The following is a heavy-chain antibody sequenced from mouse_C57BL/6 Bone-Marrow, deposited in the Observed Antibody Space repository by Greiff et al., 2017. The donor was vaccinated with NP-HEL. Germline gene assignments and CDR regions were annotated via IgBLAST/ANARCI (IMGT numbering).Heavy chain of an antibody. V-gene: IGHV15-2*01. D-gene: IGHD2-1*01. Sequence: QVQLKESGSELRSPGSSVKLSCKDFDSEVFPIAYMSWVRQKPGHGFEWIGGILPSIGRTIYGEKFEDKATLDADTLSNAAYLELNSLTSEDSAIYYCARRAGNFWYFDVWGTGTTVTVSS. J-gene: IGHJ1*03. CDR3: ARRAGNFWYFDV. CDR1: DSEVFPIAY. CDR2: ILPSIGRT.